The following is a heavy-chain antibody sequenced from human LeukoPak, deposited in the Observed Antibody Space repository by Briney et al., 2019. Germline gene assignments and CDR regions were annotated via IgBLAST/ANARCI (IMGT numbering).Heavy chain of an antibody. CDR3: AKPVSGGLAVTADWFHP. CDR1: GFALSFYA. D-gene: IGHD6-19*01. J-gene: IGHJ5*01. V-gene: IGHV3-23*01. Sequence: PGGSLRLSCAASGFALSFYAMSWLRQPPGKGLEWVSTINANSGTTSYAASVRGRFTISRDNSTNTLYLQVNTLRADDTATYYCAKPVSGGLAVTADWFHPWGQGTLVVVSS. CDR2: INANSGTT.